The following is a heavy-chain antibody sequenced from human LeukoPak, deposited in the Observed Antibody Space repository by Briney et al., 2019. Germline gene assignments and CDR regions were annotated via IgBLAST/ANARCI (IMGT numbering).Heavy chain of an antibody. CDR1: GYTFTSYH. D-gene: IGHD6-13*01. J-gene: IGHJ6*02. CDR3: ARAYSSSWYPYYYYGMDV. V-gene: IGHV1-46*01. CDR2: INPSGGST. Sequence: GASVKVSCKASGYTFTSYHMHWVRQAPGQGLEWMGIINPSGGSTSYAQKFQGRVTMTRDTSTSTVYMELSSLRSEDTAVYYCARAYSSSWYPYYYYGMDVWGQGTTVTVSS.